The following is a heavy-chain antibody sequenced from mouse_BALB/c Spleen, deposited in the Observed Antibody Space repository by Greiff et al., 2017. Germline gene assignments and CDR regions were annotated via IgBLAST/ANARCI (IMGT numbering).Heavy chain of an antibody. J-gene: IGHJ2*01. D-gene: IGHD3-1*01. CDR3: ARDRGYGLDY. CDR2: IWAGGST. CDR1: GFSLTSYG. V-gene: IGHV2-9*02. Sequence: VKVVESGPGLVAPSQSLSITCTVSGFSLTSYGVHWVRQPPGKGLEWLGVIWAGGSTNYNSALMSRLSISKDNSKSQVFLKMNSLQTDDTAMYYCARDRGYGLDYWGQGTTLTVSS.